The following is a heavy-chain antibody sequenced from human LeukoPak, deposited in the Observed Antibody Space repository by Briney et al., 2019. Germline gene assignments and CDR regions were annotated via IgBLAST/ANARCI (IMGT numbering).Heavy chain of an antibody. V-gene: IGHV4-59*01. J-gene: IGHJ4*02. CDR2: IYYSGST. D-gene: IGHD6-19*01. Sequence: KTSETLSLTCTVSGGSISSYYWSWIRQPPGKGLEWIGYIYYSGSTNYNPSLKSRVTISVDTSKNQFSLKLSSVTADDTAVYYCARGDGSGWYVDWGQGTLVTVSS. CDR3: ARGDGSGWYVD. CDR1: GGSISSYY.